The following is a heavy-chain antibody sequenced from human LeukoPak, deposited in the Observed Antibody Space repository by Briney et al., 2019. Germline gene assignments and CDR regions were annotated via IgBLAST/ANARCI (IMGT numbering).Heavy chain of an antibody. CDR2: ISSSGGRT. V-gene: IGHV3-23*01. CDR1: GFTFSSYE. J-gene: IGHJ4*02. CDR3: AKDSVDILVVPAAYFDY. D-gene: IGHD2-2*01. Sequence: GGSLRLSCAASGFTFSSYEMNWVRQAPGKGLEWVSGISSSGGRTYYADSVKGRFTISRDNSKNTLYLQMNSLRAEDTAVYYCAKDSVDILVVPAAYFDYWGQGTLVTVSS.